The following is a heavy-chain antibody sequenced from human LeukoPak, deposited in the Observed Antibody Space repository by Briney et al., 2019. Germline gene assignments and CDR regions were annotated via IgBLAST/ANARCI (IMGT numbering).Heavy chain of an antibody. J-gene: IGHJ4*02. V-gene: IGHV3-21*04. Sequence: GGSLRLSCAAPGFTLSSHSMHWVRQAPGKGLEWVSSISSNSYHIFYADSVKGRFTISRDNAKNSLYLQMNSLRAEDTAVYYCASNYYDSSGYYFDYWGQGTLVTVSS. CDR2: ISSNSYHI. D-gene: IGHD3-22*01. CDR1: GFTLSSHS. CDR3: ASNYYDSSGYYFDY.